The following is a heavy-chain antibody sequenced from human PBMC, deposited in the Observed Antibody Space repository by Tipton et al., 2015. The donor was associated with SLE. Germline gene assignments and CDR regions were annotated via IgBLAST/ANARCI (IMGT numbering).Heavy chain of an antibody. D-gene: IGHD3-9*01. J-gene: IGHJ4*02. CDR2: IYYSGSS. CDR3: ASPNYDILTGYSPYFDY. Sequence: TLSLTCTVSGGSLGSHYWSWIRQPPGKGLEWIGYIYYSGSSNYNPSLKSRVTISVDPSKNQFSLKLSSVTAADTAVYYCASPNYDILTGYSPYFDYWGQGTLVTVSS. V-gene: IGHV4-59*11. CDR1: GGSLGSHY.